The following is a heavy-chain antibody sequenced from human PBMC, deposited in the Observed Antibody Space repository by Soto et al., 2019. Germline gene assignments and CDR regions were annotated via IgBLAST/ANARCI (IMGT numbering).Heavy chain of an antibody. D-gene: IGHD6-19*01. Sequence: SQPLPLTCTVSGRFSSSSSYYWAWFRQPPGKGLEWIGSIYYSGSTYYNPSLKSRVTISVDTSKNQFSLKLSSVTAADTAVYYCARVAIAVAGIGYNWFDPWGQGTLVTVS. CDR1: GRFSSSSSYY. V-gene: IGHV4-39*01. CDR3: ARVAIAVAGIGYNWFDP. CDR2: IYYSGST. J-gene: IGHJ5*02.